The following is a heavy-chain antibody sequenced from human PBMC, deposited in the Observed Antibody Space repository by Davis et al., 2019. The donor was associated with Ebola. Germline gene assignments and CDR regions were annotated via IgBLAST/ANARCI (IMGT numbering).Heavy chain of an antibody. CDR1: GFTFSSYG. D-gene: IGHD7-27*01. J-gene: IGHJ6*02. CDR2: IWYDGSNK. V-gene: IGHV3-33*01. CDR3: ARVRGPKLGMRYYYGMDV. Sequence: PGGSLRLSCAASGFTFSSYGMHWVRQAPGKGLEWVAVIWYDGSNKYYADSVKGRFTISRDNSKNTLYLQMNSLRAEDTAVYYCARVRGPKLGMRYYYGMDVWGQGTTVTVSS.